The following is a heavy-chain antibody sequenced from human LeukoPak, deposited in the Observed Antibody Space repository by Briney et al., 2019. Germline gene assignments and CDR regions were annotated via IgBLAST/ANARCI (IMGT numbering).Heavy chain of an antibody. CDR3: VRVKGSYFDY. Sequence: GGSVSPSCAASGFPLSSYSINWVRQAPGKGLEWVSYISSSGSAIYYVDSVKGRFTVSRDNAKNSLFLQMNSPRAEDTAVYYCVRVKGSYFDYWGQGALVTVSS. CDR1: GFPLSSYS. D-gene: IGHD2-15*01. V-gene: IGHV3-48*01. J-gene: IGHJ4*02. CDR2: ISSSGSAI.